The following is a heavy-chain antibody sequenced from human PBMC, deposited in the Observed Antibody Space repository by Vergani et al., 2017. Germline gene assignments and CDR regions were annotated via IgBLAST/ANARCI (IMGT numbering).Heavy chain of an antibody. CDR1: NGSISSSSYY. J-gene: IGHJ4*02. Sequence: QVQLQESGPGLVKPSETLSLTCIVSNGSISSSSYYWGWIRQPPGKGLEWIGSIYYSGSTYYNPSLESRISISVDTSKNQFSLMLTSVTAADTAVYYCARSRIYYGAGSPDYWGQGTLVTVSS. V-gene: IGHV4-39*01. D-gene: IGHD3-10*01. CDR2: IYYSGST. CDR3: ARSRIYYGAGSPDY.